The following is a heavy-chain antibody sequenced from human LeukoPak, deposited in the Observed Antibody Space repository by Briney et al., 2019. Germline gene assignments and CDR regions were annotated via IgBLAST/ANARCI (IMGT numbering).Heavy chain of an antibody. D-gene: IGHD3-22*01. CDR1: GGSISSGGYY. Sequence: LSLTCTVSGGSISSGGYYWSWVRQAPGKGLEWVSVIYSGGSTYYADSVKGRFTISRDNSKNTLYLQMNSLRAEDTAVYYCARVRYYDSSGYQSSYFDYWGQGTLVTVSS. CDR3: ARVRYYDSSGYQSSYFDY. CDR2: IYSGGST. V-gene: IGHV3-53*01. J-gene: IGHJ4*02.